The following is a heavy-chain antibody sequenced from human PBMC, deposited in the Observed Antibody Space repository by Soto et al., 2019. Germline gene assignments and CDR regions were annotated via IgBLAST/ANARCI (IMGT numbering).Heavy chain of an antibody. V-gene: IGHV1-2*02. CDR1: GYTFTGYY. CDR2: INPNSGGT. CDR3: ARERASSGYFGGFAFDI. J-gene: IGHJ3*02. Sequence: ASVNVSCKASGYTFTGYYMHWVRQAPGQGLEWMGWINPNSGGTNYAQKFQGRVTMTRDTSTSTVYMELSSLRSEDTAVYYCARERASSGYFGGFAFDIWGQGTMVTVSS. D-gene: IGHD3-22*01.